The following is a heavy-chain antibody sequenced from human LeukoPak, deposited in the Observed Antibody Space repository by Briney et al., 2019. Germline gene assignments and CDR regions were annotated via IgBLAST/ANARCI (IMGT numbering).Heavy chain of an antibody. CDR3: ARDTAYGDGAFDI. CDR2: ISSSSSYI. J-gene: IGHJ3*02. D-gene: IGHD4-17*01. V-gene: IGHV3-21*01. Sequence: GGSLRLSCAASGFTFSSYSMNWVRQAPGRGLEWVSSISSSSSYIYYADSVKGRFTISRDNAKNSLYLQMNSLRAEDTAVYYCARDTAYGDGAFDIWGQGTMVTVSS. CDR1: GFTFSSYS.